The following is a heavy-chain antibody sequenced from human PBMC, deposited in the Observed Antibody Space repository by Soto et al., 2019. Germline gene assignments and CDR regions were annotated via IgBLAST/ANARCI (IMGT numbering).Heavy chain of an antibody. J-gene: IGHJ5*02. D-gene: IGHD1-1*01. CDR1: GYNFAVYW. V-gene: IGHV5-51*01. CDR3: ARLGGTTLKVVWFDP. Sequence: PGESLKISCKGSGYNFAVYWIARVRQMPGKGLEWMGIIFPGDSQIKYSPSFQGQVTISADKSIATAYLQWNSLKASDTAIYYCARLGGTTLKVVWFDPWGQGTLVTVSS. CDR2: IFPGDSQI.